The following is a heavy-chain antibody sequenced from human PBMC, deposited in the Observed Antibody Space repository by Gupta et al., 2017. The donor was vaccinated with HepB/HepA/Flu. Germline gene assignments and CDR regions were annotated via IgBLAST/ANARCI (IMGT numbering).Heavy chain of an antibody. CDR2: IGASGMTR. J-gene: IGHJ4*02. V-gene: IGHV3-48*03. Sequence: EVHPVESGGGSLQPAGSLRLSCAASRFAFSSAEMIWVRQAPGKGLEWVSYIGASGMTRFYADSVKGRFSISGDNAKNSRYLKMNSLRAEDTAVYFCAIEGGGYNSLDYWGQGALVTVSS. CDR3: AIEGGGYNSLDY. CDR1: RFAFSSAE. D-gene: IGHD5-24*01.